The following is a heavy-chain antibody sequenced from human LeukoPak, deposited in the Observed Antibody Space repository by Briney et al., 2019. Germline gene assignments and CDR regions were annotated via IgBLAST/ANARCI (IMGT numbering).Heavy chain of an antibody. Sequence: GGSLRLSCAASGFTFSSYSMNWVRQAPGKGLEWVSSISSSSSYIYYADSVKGRFTISRDNAKNSLYLQMNSLRAEDTAVYYCARPPYYDFXSGXXPYYYGMDVWGQGTTVTV. CDR2: ISSSSSYI. CDR3: ARPPYYDFXSGXXPYYYGMDV. D-gene: IGHD3-3*01. J-gene: IGHJ6*02. CDR1: GFTFSSYS. V-gene: IGHV3-21*01.